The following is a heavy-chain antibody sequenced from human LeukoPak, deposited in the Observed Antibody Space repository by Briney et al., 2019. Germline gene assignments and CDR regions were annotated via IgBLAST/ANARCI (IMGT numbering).Heavy chain of an antibody. D-gene: IGHD3-9*01. V-gene: IGHV3-66*02. CDR2: IYSGGST. CDR1: GFTVSSNY. Sequence: GGSLRLSCAASGFTVSSNYMSWVRQAPGKGMEWVSVIYSGGSTYYADSVKGRFTISRDNSKNTLYLQMNSLRAEDTAVYYCATSEHVLRYFDWLNWGQGTLVTVSS. J-gene: IGHJ4*02. CDR3: ATSEHVLRYFDWLN.